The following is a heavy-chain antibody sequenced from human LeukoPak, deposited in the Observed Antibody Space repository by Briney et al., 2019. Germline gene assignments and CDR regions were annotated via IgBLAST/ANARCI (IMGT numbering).Heavy chain of an antibody. Sequence: PSQTLSLTCTVSGGSINSDSYYWSWIPQPAGKGLECIGRIYTSGSTNYNPSLQSRVTISVDTSKNQFSLKLSSVTAADTAVYYYARGAYYDFWSGSYFDYWGQGTLVTVSS. V-gene: IGHV4-61*02. J-gene: IGHJ4*02. CDR2: IYTSGST. CDR3: ARGAYYDFWSGSYFDY. CDR1: GGSINSDSYY. D-gene: IGHD3-3*01.